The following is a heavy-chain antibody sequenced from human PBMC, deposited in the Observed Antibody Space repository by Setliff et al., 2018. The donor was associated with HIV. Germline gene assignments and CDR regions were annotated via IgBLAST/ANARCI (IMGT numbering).Heavy chain of an antibody. CDR2: IYFNGNT. V-gene: IGHV4-59*01. Sequence: PSETLSLTCTVSGGSLTGYYWSWIRQPPGKGLEWIGYIYFNGNTNLNPSLESRLTMSVDTSKNQFSLKLNSVTAADTAVYYCVREVGYFDFWGRGTLVTV. D-gene: IGHD1-26*01. CDR1: GGSLTGYY. CDR3: VREVGYFDF. J-gene: IGHJ2*01.